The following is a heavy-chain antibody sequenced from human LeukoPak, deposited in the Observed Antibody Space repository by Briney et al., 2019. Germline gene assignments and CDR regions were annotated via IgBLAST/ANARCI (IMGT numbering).Heavy chain of an antibody. Sequence: GGSLRLSCAASGFTFSSCWVRQAPGKGLEWVANIKQDGSEKYYVDSVKGRFTISRDNAKNSLYLQMNSLRAEDTAVYSCVRDGDTSGYTNWGQGTLVTVSS. D-gene: IGHD3-22*01. CDR3: VRDGDTSGYTN. CDR2: IKQDGSEK. V-gene: IGHV3-7*01. CDR1: GFTFSSCW. J-gene: IGHJ4*02.